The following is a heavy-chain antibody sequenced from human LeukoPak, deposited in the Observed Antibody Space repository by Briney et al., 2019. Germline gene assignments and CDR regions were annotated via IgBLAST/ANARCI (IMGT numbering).Heavy chain of an antibody. CDR1: GFTLSDYW. J-gene: IGHJ4*02. D-gene: IGHD3-10*01. CDR3: ASRTYYYGSGSDPFDY. V-gene: IGHV3-74*01. Sequence: PGGSLRLSCAASGFTLSDYWMHWVRQVPGKGLVWVSRINSDGSITTYADSVRGRFTISRDNAKNTLYLQMNSLRAEDTAVYYCASRTYYYGSGSDPFDYWGQGTLVTVSS. CDR2: INSDGSIT.